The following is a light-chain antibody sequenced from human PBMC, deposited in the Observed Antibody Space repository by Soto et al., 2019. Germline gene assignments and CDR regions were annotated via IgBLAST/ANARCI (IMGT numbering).Light chain of an antibody. CDR2: AAS. CDR1: QAISNY. Sequence: DIQMTQSPSSLSAYVGDRVTITCRASQAISNYLAWYQQKPGKVPKLLIYAASTLQSGVPSRFRGSGSGTDFTLTISSLQPEDVATYYCQKYNIAPWTFGQGTKVEIK. CDR3: QKYNIAPWT. J-gene: IGKJ1*01. V-gene: IGKV1-27*01.